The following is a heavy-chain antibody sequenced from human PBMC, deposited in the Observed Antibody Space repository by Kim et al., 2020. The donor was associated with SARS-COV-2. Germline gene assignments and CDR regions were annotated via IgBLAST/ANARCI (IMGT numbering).Heavy chain of an antibody. CDR1: GGSISDYY. CDR2: VHYDGTA. CDR3: ARVTDRGGTRLFDP. J-gene: IGHJ5*02. D-gene: IGHD2-15*01. V-gene: IGHV4-59*13. Sequence: SETLSLTCTVSGGSISDYYWNWIRQPPGKGLEWIGFVHYDGTASYNPSLKSRVTILLDKSKNHFSLNLNSVTAADTAVYYCARVTDRGGTRLFDPWGEGTLVTVSS.